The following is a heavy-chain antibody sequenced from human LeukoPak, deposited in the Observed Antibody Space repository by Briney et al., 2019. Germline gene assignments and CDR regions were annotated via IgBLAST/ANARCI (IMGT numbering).Heavy chain of an antibody. D-gene: IGHD6-13*01. CDR1: GFTFSEYY. CDR3: ARLAATGYYFDY. J-gene: IGHJ4*02. CDR2: ICGCSTYT. V-gene: IGHV3-11*03. Sequence: PGGSLRLSCAASGFTFSEYYMSGIRQAPGKGVDGVSYICGCSTYTNYADSVKGRFTISTRTAGSSLFLPMNSLRAEDTAVYYCARLAATGYYFDYWGQGTLVTVSS.